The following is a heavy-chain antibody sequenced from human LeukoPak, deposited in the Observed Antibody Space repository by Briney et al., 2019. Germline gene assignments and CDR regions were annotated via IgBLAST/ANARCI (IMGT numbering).Heavy chain of an antibody. CDR1: GFTFSSYA. D-gene: IGHD3-10*01. CDR2: ISGSGGST. V-gene: IGHV3-23*01. Sequence: QPGGSLRLSCAASGFTFSSYAMSWVRQAPGKGLEWVSAISGSGGSTYYADSVKGRFTISRDNSKNTLYPQMNSLGAEDTAVYYCAKVMVRGVIITGLGGYDYWGQGTLVTVSS. CDR3: AKVMVRGVIITGLGGYDY. J-gene: IGHJ4*02.